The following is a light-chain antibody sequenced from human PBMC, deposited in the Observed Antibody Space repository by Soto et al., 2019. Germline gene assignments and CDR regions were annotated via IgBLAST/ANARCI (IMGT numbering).Light chain of an antibody. CDR2: LGS. Sequence: DIVMTQSPLSLPVTPGEPASISCRSSQSLLHSSGYSYLDWYLQKPGQSPQLLIYLGSYRASGVPDRFSGSGSGTDFTLKISRVEAEDVGVYYCMQALQTPLTFGGGTKVEIK. CDR3: MQALQTPLT. J-gene: IGKJ4*01. V-gene: IGKV2-28*01. CDR1: QSLLHSSGYSY.